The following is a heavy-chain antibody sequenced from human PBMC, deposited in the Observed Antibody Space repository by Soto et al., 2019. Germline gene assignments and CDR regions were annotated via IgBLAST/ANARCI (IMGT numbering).Heavy chain of an antibody. J-gene: IGHJ6*02. CDR3: ARDQVEYNWNYNYGMDV. V-gene: IGHV3-21*01. CDR2: ISSSSSYI. Sequence: GSLRLSCAASGFTFSSYSMNWVRQAPGKGLEWVSSISSSSSYIYYADSVKGRFTISRDNAKNSLYLQMNSLRAEDTAVYYCARDQVEYNWNYNYGMDVWGQGTTVTVSS. CDR1: GFTFSSYS. D-gene: IGHD1-20*01.